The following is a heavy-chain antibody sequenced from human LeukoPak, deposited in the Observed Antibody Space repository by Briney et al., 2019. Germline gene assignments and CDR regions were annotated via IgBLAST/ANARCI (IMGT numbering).Heavy chain of an antibody. Sequence: PSETLSLTCTVSGGSISSSSYYWGWIRQPPGKGLEWIGSIYHSGSTYYNPSLKSRVTISVDTSKNQFSLKLSSVTAADTAVYYCAGYGSGSYYKGWGYYGMDVWGQGTTVTAPS. V-gene: IGHV4-39*07. CDR1: GGSISSSSYY. CDR3: AGYGSGSYYKGWGYYGMDV. D-gene: IGHD3-10*01. CDR2: IYHSGST. J-gene: IGHJ6*02.